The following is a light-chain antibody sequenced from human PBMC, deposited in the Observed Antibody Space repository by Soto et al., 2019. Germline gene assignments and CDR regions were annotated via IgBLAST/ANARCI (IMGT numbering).Light chain of an antibody. CDR2: EVS. CDR1: SSDVCGYNY. V-gene: IGLV2-14*01. J-gene: IGLJ1*01. Sequence: QAGLTQSASMSGSPGQSITISCTGTSSDVCGYNYVSWYQQHPGKAPKLMIYEVSNRPSGVSNRFSGSKSGNTASLTISGLQAEDEADYYCRSYTSSSTRVFGTGTKVTVL. CDR3: RSYTSSSTRV.